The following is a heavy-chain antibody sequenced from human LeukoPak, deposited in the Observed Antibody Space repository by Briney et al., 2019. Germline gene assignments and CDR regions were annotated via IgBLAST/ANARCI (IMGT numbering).Heavy chain of an antibody. CDR2: ISSSGSTI. J-gene: IGHJ4*02. CDR3: ARDPDCGGDCYSPFFDY. CDR1: GFTFSSYE. Sequence: PGGSLRLSWAAAGFTFSSYEMNWVRQAPGKGLEWVSYISSSGSTIYYADSVKGRFTISRDNAKNSLYLQMNSLRAEDTAVYYCARDPDCGGDCYSPFFDYWGQGTLVTVSS. D-gene: IGHD2-21*02. V-gene: IGHV3-48*03.